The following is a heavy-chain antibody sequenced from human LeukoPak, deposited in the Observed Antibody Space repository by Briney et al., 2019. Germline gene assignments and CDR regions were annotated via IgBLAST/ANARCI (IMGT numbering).Heavy chain of an antibody. J-gene: IGHJ4*02. D-gene: IGHD3-10*01. CDR1: GYSFNSYP. CDR3: ARPDDSESFYRANHY. CDR2: ISNDGNNK. V-gene: IGHV3-30*04. Sequence: PGGSLRLSCADSGYSFNSYPMHWVRQAPGKGLEWVAVISNDGNNKYYADSVKGRFTISRDNSNNTLSLQMNGLRVEDTAVYYCARPDDSESFYRANHYWGRGTLVTVS.